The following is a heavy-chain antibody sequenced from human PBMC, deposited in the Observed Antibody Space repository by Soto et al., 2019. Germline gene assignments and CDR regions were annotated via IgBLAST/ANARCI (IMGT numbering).Heavy chain of an antibody. CDR1: GLTVSGKKY. V-gene: IGHV3-53*01. CDR3: ASWHEREHAYDV. J-gene: IGHJ3*01. CDR2: LYDVDGT. Sequence: DVQLVESGGGLIQPGESLRLSCAAFGLTVSGKKYVAWVRQAPGKGLEWISALYDVDGTYYADSVKGRFTTSSDSSKTTVYLQMNRLRPDDTAVYHCASWHEREHAYDVWGRGTTVTVSS. D-gene: IGHD1-1*01.